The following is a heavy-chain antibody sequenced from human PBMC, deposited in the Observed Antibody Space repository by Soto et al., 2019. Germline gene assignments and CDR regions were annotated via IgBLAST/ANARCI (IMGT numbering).Heavy chain of an antibody. CDR2: ISYDGSNK. J-gene: IGHJ6*02. CDR3: AKAGTEVRGVMDV. Sequence: QVQLVESGGGVVQPGRSLRLSCAASGFTFSSYGMHWVRQAPGKELEWVAVISYDGSNKYYADSVKGRFTISRDNSKNTLYLQMNSLRAEDTAVYYCAKAGTEVRGVMDVWGQGTTVTVSS. V-gene: IGHV3-30*18. CDR1: GFTFSSYG. D-gene: IGHD3-10*01.